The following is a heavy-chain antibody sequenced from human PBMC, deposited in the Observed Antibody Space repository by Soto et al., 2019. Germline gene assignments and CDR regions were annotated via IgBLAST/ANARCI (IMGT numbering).Heavy chain of an antibody. V-gene: IGHV1-3*01. Sequence: QVQLVQSGAEVKKPGASVKVSCKASGYTFTSYAMHWVRQAPGQRLEWMGWINAGNGNTKYSQKFQGIVTITRDTSARTAYMELSSLRSADTAVYYCAIGCTNGVCPFVFDYWGQGTLVTVSS. CDR3: AIGCTNGVCPFVFDY. D-gene: IGHD2-8*01. CDR2: INAGNGNT. J-gene: IGHJ4*02. CDR1: GYTFTSYA.